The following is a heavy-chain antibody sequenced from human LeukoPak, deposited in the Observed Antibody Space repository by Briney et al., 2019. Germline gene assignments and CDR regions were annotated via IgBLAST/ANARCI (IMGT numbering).Heavy chain of an antibody. CDR1: GGSISSGGYS. D-gene: IGHD6-6*01. J-gene: IGHJ3*02. CDR2: IYHCGST. Sequence: SETLSLTCAVSGGSISSGGYSWSWIRQPPGKGLEWIGYIYHCGSTYYNPSLKNRVTISVDRSKNQFSLKLSSVTAADTAVYYCARTSIAARRANAFDIWGQGTMVTVSS. V-gene: IGHV4-30-2*01. CDR3: ARTSIAARRANAFDI.